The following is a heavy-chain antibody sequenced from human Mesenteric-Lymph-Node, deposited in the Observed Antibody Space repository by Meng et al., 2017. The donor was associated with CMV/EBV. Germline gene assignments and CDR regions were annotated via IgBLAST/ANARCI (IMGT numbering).Heavy chain of an antibody. CDR2: IYYSGST. CDR1: SISSGGYS. D-gene: IGHD6-6*01. Sequence: SISSGGYSWSWIRQHPGKGLEWIGYIYYSGSTYYNPSLKSRVTISVDTSKNQFSLKLSSVTAADTAVYYCARFSVGSSVAGGFWFDPWGQGTLVTVSS. V-gene: IGHV4-31*02. J-gene: IGHJ5*02. CDR3: ARFSVGSSVAGGFWFDP.